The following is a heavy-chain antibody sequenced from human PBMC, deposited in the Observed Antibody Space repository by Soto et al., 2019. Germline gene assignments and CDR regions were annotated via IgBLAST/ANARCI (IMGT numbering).Heavy chain of an antibody. CDR3: ARHDYGDSNWFDP. D-gene: IGHD4-17*01. Sequence: SETLSLTCTVSGGSISSYYWSWIRQPPGKGLEWIGYIYYSGSTNYNPSLKSRVTISVDTSKNQFSLKLSSVTAADTAVYYCARHDYGDSNWFDPWGQGTLVTVSS. CDR2: IYYSGST. CDR1: GGSISSYY. V-gene: IGHV4-59*08. J-gene: IGHJ5*02.